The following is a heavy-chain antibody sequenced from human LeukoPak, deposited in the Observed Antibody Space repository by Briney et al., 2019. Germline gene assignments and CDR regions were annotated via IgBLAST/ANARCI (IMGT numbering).Heavy chain of an antibody. J-gene: IGHJ4*02. V-gene: IGHV3-23*01. CDR3: AKQTRRTFDY. Sequence: GGSLRLSCAASGFTFSSYGMSWVRQAPGKGLEWVSAIGGRDGSTYYADSVKGRFTISRDNSKNTLYLQMNSLRAEDTAVYYCAKQTRRTFDYWGQGTLVTVSS. CDR2: IGGRDGST. CDR1: GFTFSSYG.